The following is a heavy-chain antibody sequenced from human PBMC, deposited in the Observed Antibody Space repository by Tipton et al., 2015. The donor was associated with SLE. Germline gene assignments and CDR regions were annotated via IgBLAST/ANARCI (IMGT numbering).Heavy chain of an antibody. CDR3: AAFSGSYYSFEY. Sequence: TLSLTCTVSGGSITSDSYYWSWIRQPAGKGLEWIGRIYSSGSTNHNPSLKSRVTISGDTSKNQFSLKLRSVTAADTAVYYCAAFSGSYYSFEYWGQGTLVTVSS. CDR2: IYSSGST. J-gene: IGHJ4*02. D-gene: IGHD1-26*01. CDR1: GGSITSDSYY. V-gene: IGHV4-61*02.